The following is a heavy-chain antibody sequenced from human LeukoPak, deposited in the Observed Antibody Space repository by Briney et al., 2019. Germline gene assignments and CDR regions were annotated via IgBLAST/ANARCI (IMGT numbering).Heavy chain of an antibody. CDR1: GGSISSSSYY. CDR2: IYYSGTT. D-gene: IGHD5-12*01. V-gene: IGHV4-39*07. Sequence: SETLSLTCTVSGGSISSSSYYWGWIRQPPGEGLEWIGSIYYSGTTNYNPSLKSRVTISLDTSKNQFSLNLSSVTAADTAVYYCARMGGYSGYATHWGQGTLVTVSS. CDR3: ARMGGYSGYATH. J-gene: IGHJ4*02.